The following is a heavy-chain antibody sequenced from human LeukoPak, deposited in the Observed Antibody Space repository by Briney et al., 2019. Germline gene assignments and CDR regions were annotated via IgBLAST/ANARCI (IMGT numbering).Heavy chain of an antibody. CDR2: ISGGGGST. Sequence: GGSLRLSCAASGFTFSSYVMNWVRQAPGKGLEWVSVISGGGGSTYYADSVKGRFTISRDNSKNTLYLQMNSLRAEDTAVYYCARDFMATITDYWGQGTLVTVSS. J-gene: IGHJ4*02. V-gene: IGHV3-23*01. CDR3: ARDFMATITDY. CDR1: GFTFSSYV. D-gene: IGHD5-24*01.